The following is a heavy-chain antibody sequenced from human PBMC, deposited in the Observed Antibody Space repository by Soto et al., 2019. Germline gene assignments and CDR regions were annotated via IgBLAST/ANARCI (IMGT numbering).Heavy chain of an antibody. CDR2: IGGSGDST. J-gene: IGHJ4*02. D-gene: IGHD2-2*01. CDR3: AKSHLVVPAANVDY. V-gene: IGHV3-23*01. Sequence: EVQLLDSGGGLVQPGGSLRLSCAASGFTFSSYAMNWVRQAPGRGLEWVSGIGGSGDSTYYADSVKGRFTTSRDNSKNTLYLQMNSLRAEDTAVYYCAKSHLVVPAANVDYWGQGTLVTVSS. CDR1: GFTFSSYA.